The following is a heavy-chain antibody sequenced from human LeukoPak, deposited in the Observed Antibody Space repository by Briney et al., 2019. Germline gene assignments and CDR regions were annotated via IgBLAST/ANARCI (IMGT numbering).Heavy chain of an antibody. CDR3: ASGDGAGYDY. D-gene: IGHD4/OR15-4a*01. CDR2: ISASSTTI. J-gene: IGHJ4*02. V-gene: IGHV3-48*01. Sequence: GGSLRLSCAASGFTFSDYAMNWVRQAPGKGLEWVSYISASSTTIYYTDSVKGRFTISRDNSKNTLYLQMNSLRAEDTAVYYCASGDGAGYDYWGQGTLVTVSS. CDR1: GFTFSDYA.